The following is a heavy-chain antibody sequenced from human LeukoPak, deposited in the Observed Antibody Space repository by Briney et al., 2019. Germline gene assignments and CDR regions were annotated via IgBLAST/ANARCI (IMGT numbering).Heavy chain of an antibody. V-gene: IGHV3-49*04. J-gene: IGHJ4*02. Sequence: GGSLRLSCTVSGFTFGDYAMSWVRQAPGKGLEWVGFIRSKANGGTTDYAASVKGRFTISRDDSKSSLYLQMNSLKSEDTAVYYCASSRRFGEFVCDYWGQGTLVTVSS. D-gene: IGHD3-10*01. CDR2: IRSKANGGTT. CDR1: GFTFGDYA. CDR3: ASSRRFGEFVCDY.